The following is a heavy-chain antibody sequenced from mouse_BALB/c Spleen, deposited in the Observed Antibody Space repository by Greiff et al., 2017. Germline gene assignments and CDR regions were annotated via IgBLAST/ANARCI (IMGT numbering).Heavy chain of an antibody. J-gene: IGHJ2*01. V-gene: IGHV1S137*01. CDR3: ARDVRREYYFDY. Sequence: QVQLKQSGAELVRPGVSVKISCKGSGYTFTDYAMHWVKQSHAKSLEWIGVISTYYGDASYNQKFKGKATMTVDKSSSTAYMELARLTSEDSAIYYCARDVRREYYFDYWGQGTTLTVSS. D-gene: IGHD2-14*01. CDR1: GYTFTDYA. CDR2: ISTYYGDA.